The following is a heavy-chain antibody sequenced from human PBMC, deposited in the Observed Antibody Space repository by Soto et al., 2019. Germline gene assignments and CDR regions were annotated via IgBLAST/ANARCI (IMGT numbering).Heavy chain of an antibody. J-gene: IGHJ4*02. CDR2: INPNSGGT. CDR1: GYTFTGYY. CDR3: ARDASETFRNSYHNEY. Sequence: ASVKVSCKASGYTFTGYYMHWVRQAPGQGLEWMGWINPNSGGTNYAQKFQDRVTMTRDTSISITYMELIRLSPDDTAVYYCARDASETFRNSYHNEYWGQGTRFIVS. V-gene: IGHV1-2*02. D-gene: IGHD5-18*01.